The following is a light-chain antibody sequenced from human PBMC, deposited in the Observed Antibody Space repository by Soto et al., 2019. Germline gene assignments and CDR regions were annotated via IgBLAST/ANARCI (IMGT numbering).Light chain of an antibody. Sequence: EIVLTQSPATLSLSPGERATLSCRASQSVSSYLAWYQQKPGQAPRLLIYDASNRATGIPARFSGSGSGTDVPLASSSLEPEDFAVYYWQQRSNCDPRYTFGQGTKLEIK. V-gene: IGKV3-11*01. J-gene: IGKJ2*01. CDR3: QQRSNCDPRYT. CDR1: QSVSSY. CDR2: DAS.